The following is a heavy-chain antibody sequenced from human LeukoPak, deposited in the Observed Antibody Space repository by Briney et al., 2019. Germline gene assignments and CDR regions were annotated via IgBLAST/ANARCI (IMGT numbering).Heavy chain of an antibody. CDR3: AREKVRQSGMDV. D-gene: IGHD2-2*01. CDR1: GYTFTGYY. Sequence: ASVKVSCKASGYTFTGYYMHWVRQAPGQGLEWMGRINPNSGGTNYAQKFQGRVTMTRDTSISTAYMELSRLKSDDTAVYYCAREKVRQSGMDVWGQGTTVTVSS. CDR2: INPNSGGT. V-gene: IGHV1-2*06. J-gene: IGHJ6*02.